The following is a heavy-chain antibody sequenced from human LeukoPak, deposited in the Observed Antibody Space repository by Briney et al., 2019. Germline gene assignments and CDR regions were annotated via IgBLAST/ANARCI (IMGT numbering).Heavy chain of an antibody. Sequence: GGFLRLSCAASGFTFSSYAMSWVRQAPGKGLEWVSAISGSGDSTYYGDSVKGRFTISGDNSKNTLYLQMNSLRAEDSAVYYCAKTRPLDSSSWSHGDYWGQGTLVTVSS. CDR1: GFTFSSYA. CDR3: AKTRPLDSSSWSHGDY. V-gene: IGHV3-23*01. D-gene: IGHD6-13*01. J-gene: IGHJ4*02. CDR2: ISGSGDST.